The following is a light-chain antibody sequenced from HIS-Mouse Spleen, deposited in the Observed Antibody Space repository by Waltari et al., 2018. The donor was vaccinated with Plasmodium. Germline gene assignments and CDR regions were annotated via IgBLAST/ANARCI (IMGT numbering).Light chain of an antibody. J-gene: IGLJ2*01. Sequence: SYELTQPLSVSVALGQTARITCGGNNIGSKNVHWYQQKPGQAPVLVIDRDINRPSGIPERFSGSNSGNTATLTSSRAQAGDEADYYCQVWDSSTVVFGGGTKLTVL. CDR2: RDI. CDR1: NIGSKN. V-gene: IGLV3-9*01. CDR3: QVWDSSTVV.